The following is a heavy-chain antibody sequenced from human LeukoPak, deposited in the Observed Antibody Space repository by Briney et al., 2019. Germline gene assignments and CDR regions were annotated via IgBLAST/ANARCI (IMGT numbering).Heavy chain of an antibody. CDR2: ISGSGGST. CDR1: GFTFSSYA. Sequence: PGGSLRLSCAASGFTFSSYAMSWVRQAPGKGLEWVSAISGSGGSTYYADSVEGRFTISRDNSKNTLYLQMNSLRAEDTAVYYCAKDTMIVVVITDGFDYWGQGTLVTVSS. V-gene: IGHV3-23*01. CDR3: AKDTMIVVVITDGFDY. J-gene: IGHJ4*02. D-gene: IGHD3-22*01.